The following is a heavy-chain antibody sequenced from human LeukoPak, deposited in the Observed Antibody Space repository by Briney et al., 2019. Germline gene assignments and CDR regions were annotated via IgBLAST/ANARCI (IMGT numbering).Heavy chain of an antibody. CDR3: AKDPRRYCSSTSCYPFDY. CDR2: IYSGGST. Sequence: GGSLRLSCAASGFTVSSSYMSWVRQAPGKGLEWVSLIYSGGSTYYADSVKGRFTISRDNSKNTLYLQMNSLRAEDTAVYYCAKDPRRYCSSTSCYPFDYWGQGTLVTVSS. D-gene: IGHD2-2*01. J-gene: IGHJ4*02. V-gene: IGHV3-53*01. CDR1: GFTVSSSY.